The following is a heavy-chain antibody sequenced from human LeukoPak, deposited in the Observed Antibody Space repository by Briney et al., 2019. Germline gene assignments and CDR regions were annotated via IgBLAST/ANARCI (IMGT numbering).Heavy chain of an antibody. D-gene: IGHD6-13*01. CDR3: ARQTAGISYYYGMDV. Sequence: SETLSLTCTVSGGSLSSYYWSWIRQPPGKGLEWIGYVYDSGSTNYNPSLKSRVAISVDTSKNQFSLRLSSVTAADTAVYYCARQTAGISYYYGMDVWGQGTTVTVSS. CDR2: VYDSGST. V-gene: IGHV4-59*08. CDR1: GGSLSSYY. J-gene: IGHJ6*02.